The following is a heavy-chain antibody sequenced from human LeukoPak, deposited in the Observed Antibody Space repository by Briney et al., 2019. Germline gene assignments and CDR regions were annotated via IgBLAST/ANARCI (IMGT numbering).Heavy chain of an antibody. CDR1: GFTFSSYW. J-gene: IGHJ4*02. D-gene: IGHD3-9*01. Sequence: PGGSLRLSCAASGFTFSSYWMSWVRQAPGKGLEWVANIKQDGSEKYYVDSVKGRFTISRDNAKNSLYLQMNSLRAEDTAVYYCARDLGDTLTGEKTLDYWGPGTLVTVSS. CDR3: ARDLGDTLTGEKTLDY. V-gene: IGHV3-7*01. CDR2: IKQDGSEK.